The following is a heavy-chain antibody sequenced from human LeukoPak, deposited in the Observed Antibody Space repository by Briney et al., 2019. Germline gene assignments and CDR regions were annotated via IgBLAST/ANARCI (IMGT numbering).Heavy chain of an antibody. CDR2: ISAYNGNT. V-gene: IGHV1-18*01. Sequence: SLKVSPEASGYTLTNFGISWVRQAPRQRLEWMGWISAYNGNTDYTQKLQDRVTMTTDSSTNTAYMELRSLRSDDTALYYCARYRLSDSPINWFDPWGQGTLVTVSS. D-gene: IGHD3-22*01. CDR3: ARYRLSDSPINWFDP. J-gene: IGHJ5*02. CDR1: GYTLTNFG.